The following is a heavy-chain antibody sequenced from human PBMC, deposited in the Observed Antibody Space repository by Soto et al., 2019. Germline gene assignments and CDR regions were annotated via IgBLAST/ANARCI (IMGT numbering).Heavy chain of an antibody. CDR3: TSYMITFGGVIVIPAFDI. D-gene: IGHD3-16*02. Sequence: ESGGGLVKPGGSLRLSCAASGFTFSNAWMSWVRQAPGKGLEWVGRIKSKTDGGTTDYAAPVKGRFTISRDDSKNTLYLQMNSLKTEDTAVYYCTSYMITFGGVIVIPAFDIWGQGTMVTVSS. V-gene: IGHV3-15*01. J-gene: IGHJ3*02. CDR1: GFTFSNAW. CDR2: IKSKTDGGTT.